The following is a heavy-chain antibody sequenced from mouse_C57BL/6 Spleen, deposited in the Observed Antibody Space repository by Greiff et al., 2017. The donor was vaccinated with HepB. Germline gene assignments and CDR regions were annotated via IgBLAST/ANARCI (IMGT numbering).Heavy chain of an antibody. Sequence: QVQLQQSGAELVKPGASVKISCKASGYAFSSYWMNWVKQRPGKGLEWIGQIYPGDGDTNYNGKFKGKATLTADKSSSTAYMQLSSLTSEDSAVYFCARLDSNLAWFAYWGQGTLVTVSA. CDR1: GYAFSSYW. CDR3: ARLDSNLAWFAY. V-gene: IGHV1-80*01. CDR2: IYPGDGDT. J-gene: IGHJ3*01. D-gene: IGHD2-5*01.